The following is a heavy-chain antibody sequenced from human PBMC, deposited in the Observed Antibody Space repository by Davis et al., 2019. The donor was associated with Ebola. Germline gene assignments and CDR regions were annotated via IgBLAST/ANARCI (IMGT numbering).Heavy chain of an antibody. CDR3: ARALGYCTNGVCYKGNYYYYGMDV. V-gene: IGHV1-46*01. CDR1: GYTFTSYY. CDR2: INPSGGST. D-gene: IGHD2-8*01. Sequence: ASVKVSCKASGYTFTSYYMHWVRQAPGQGLEWMGIINPSGGSTSYAQKFQGRVTITADKSTSTAYMELSSLRSEDTAVYYCARALGYCTNGVCYKGNYYYYGMDVWGQGTTVTVSS. J-gene: IGHJ6*02.